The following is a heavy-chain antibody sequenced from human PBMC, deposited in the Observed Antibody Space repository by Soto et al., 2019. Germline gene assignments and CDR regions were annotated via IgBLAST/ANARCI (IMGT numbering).Heavy chain of an antibody. CDR3: ATGPYGSGTPVY. Sequence: PSETLSLTCTVSGGSISSSSYYWGWIRQPPGKGLEWIGSIYYSGSTYYNPSLKSRVTISVDTSKNQFSLKLSSVTAADTAVYYCATGPYGSGTPVYWGQGTLVTVSS. D-gene: IGHD3-10*01. J-gene: IGHJ4*02. CDR2: IYYSGST. CDR1: GGSISSSSYY. V-gene: IGHV4-39*01.